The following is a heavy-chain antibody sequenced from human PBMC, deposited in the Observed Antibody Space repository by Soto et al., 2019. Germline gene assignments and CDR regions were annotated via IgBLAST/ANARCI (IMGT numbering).Heavy chain of an antibody. CDR3: AREQYEFRDLYYVEH. V-gene: IGHV1-18*03. Sequence: ASVKVSCKASGYDFERFPNSWVRQARGKGLERMGLISPYSGSRNYAEKIQGRVTMTTDTTTSTAYMEVWSLSSDDMALYFFAREQYEFRDLYYVEHWGQGSLVTFCS. CDR2: ISPYSGSR. CDR1: GYDFERFP. J-gene: IGHJ1*01. D-gene: IGHD3-16*01.